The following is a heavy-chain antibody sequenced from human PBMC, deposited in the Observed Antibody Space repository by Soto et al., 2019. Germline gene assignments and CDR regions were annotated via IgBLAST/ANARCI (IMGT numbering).Heavy chain of an antibody. J-gene: IGHJ5*02. CDR2: LLRSGSTA. Sequence: GGSLRLSCAASGFTFSNYAMTWARQAPGKGLEWVSSLLRSGSTAYYADSVRGRFTISSDTSANSLYLQMDSLRAEDTAIYYCAKDAVSGDGIWLMDSWGQGTVVTVSS. CDR3: AKDAVSGDGIWLMDS. CDR1: GFTFSNYA. D-gene: IGHD4-17*01. V-gene: IGHV3-23*01.